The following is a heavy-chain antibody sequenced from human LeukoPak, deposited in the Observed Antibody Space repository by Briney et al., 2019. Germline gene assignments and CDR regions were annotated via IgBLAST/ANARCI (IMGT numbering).Heavy chain of an antibody. Sequence: GGSLRLSCAASGFTFSRYGMHWVRLAPGKGLEWVAVVSFEGSNKYYADSVKGRFSISRDNSKNTLPLQMNSLRAEDTAVYYCAKDMGYYYGSGSYPPENDYWGQGTLVTVSS. V-gene: IGHV3-30*18. CDR3: AKDMGYYYGSGSYPPENDY. J-gene: IGHJ4*02. CDR1: GFTFSRYG. D-gene: IGHD3-10*01. CDR2: VSFEGSNK.